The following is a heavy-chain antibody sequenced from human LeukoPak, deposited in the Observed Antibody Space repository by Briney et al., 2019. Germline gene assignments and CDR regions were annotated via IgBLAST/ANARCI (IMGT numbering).Heavy chain of an antibody. Sequence: SETLSLTCTVSGGSISSYYRSWIRQPPGKGLEWIGYIYYSGSTNYNPSLKSRVTISVDTSKNQFSLKLSSVTAADTAVYYCARDYDFWSGSYYYYYGMDVWGQGTTVTVSS. V-gene: IGHV4-59*01. J-gene: IGHJ6*02. CDR2: IYYSGST. CDR3: ARDYDFWSGSYYYYYGMDV. D-gene: IGHD3-3*01. CDR1: GGSISSYY.